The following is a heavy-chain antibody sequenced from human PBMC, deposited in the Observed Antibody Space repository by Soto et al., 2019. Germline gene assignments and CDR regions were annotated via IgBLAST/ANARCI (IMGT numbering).Heavy chain of an antibody. CDR1: GFTFSSYW. V-gene: IGHV3-74*01. J-gene: IGHJ4*02. CDR2: INSDGSST. CDR3: AIRASYYDSSGDFDY. Sequence: GGSLRLSCAASGFTFSSYWMHWVRQAPGKGLVWVSRINSDGSSTSYADSVKGRFTISRDNAKNTLYLQMNSLRAEDTAVYYCAIRASYYDSSGDFDYWGQGTLVNGSS. D-gene: IGHD3-22*01.